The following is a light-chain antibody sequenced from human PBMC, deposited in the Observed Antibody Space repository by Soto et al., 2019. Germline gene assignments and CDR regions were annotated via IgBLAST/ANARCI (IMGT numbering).Light chain of an antibody. CDR2: EVS. J-gene: IGLJ1*01. Sequence: QSALTQPASVSGSPGQSITISCTGTSSDVGGYNYVSWYQQHPGKAPKLMIYEVSNRPSGVSNRFSGSKSGNTASLTISGLQPEDEDDYYCSSYTSSSTVLGNGTKVT. CDR1: SSDVGGYNY. CDR3: SSYTSSSTV. V-gene: IGLV2-14*01.